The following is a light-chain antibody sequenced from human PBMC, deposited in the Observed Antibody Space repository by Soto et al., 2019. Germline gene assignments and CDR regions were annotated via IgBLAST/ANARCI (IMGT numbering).Light chain of an antibody. V-gene: IGKV3-20*01. CDR1: QSVASRN. CDR3: QHYNSYSEA. CDR2: GAS. J-gene: IGKJ1*01. Sequence: EIVLTQSPGTLSLSPGERATLSCRASQSVASRNLAWYQQKSGQAPRLLIYGASSRAIHTPDRFSGSGSGTEFTLTISSLQPDDFATYYCQHYNSYSEAFGQGTKVELK.